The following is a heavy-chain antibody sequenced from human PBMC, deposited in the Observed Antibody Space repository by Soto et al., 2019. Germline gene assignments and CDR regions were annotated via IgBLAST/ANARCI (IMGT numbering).Heavy chain of an antibody. CDR1: GFIVSNYS. CDR2: ISSRSDI. Sequence: LRLSCLGSGFIVSNYSINWVRQAPGKGLEWVSSISSRSDIYYAESVKGRFTISRDNAKNSVSLQMNSLRAEDTAVYYCAREYTAWPLAYGLDVWGQGTTVTVSS. J-gene: IGHJ6*02. D-gene: IGHD2-2*02. CDR3: AREYTAWPLAYGLDV. V-gene: IGHV3-21*01.